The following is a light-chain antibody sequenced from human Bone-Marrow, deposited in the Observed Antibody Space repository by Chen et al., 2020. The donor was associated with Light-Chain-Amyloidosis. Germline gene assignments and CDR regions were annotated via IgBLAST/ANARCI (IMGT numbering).Light chain of an antibody. CDR2: AAS. CDR1: QSVSDNF. CDR3: QQYGNSPWT. V-gene: IGKV3-20*01. Sequence: EIVLTQSPGTLSLSAGERATLSCRASQSVSDNFLAWYQQKPGQAPRLLIYAASRRATGIPDVFSGSGSGTDFTLTISRLEPEDFAVYYCQQYGNSPWTFGLGTKVEIK. J-gene: IGKJ1*01.